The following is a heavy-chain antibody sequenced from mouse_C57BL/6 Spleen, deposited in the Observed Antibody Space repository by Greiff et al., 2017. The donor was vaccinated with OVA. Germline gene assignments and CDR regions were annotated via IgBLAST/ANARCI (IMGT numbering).Heavy chain of an antibody. D-gene: IGHD2-5*01. CDR1: GYTFTSYW. Sequence: VQLQQPGAELVKPGASVKMSCKASGYTFTSYWITWVKQRPGQGLEWIGDIYPGSGSTNYNEKFKSKATLTVDTSSSTAYMQLSSLTSEDSAVYYCARGSNYSAWFADWGQGTLVTVSA. CDR3: ARGSNYSAWFAD. V-gene: IGHV1-55*01. J-gene: IGHJ3*01. CDR2: IYPGSGST.